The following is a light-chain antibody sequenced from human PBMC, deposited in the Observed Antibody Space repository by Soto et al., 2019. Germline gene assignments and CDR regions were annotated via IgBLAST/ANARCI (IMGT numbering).Light chain of an antibody. CDR1: QGIRND. Sequence: DIQMTQSPSSLSASVGDRVTITCRSSQGIRNDLGWYQQKPGKAPKLLIYKASSLESGVPSRFSGSGSGTEFTLTISSLQPEDFAVYYCQQYAVGPPQTFGQGTKVDI. CDR3: QQYAVGPPQT. V-gene: IGKV1-17*01. J-gene: IGKJ1*01. CDR2: KAS.